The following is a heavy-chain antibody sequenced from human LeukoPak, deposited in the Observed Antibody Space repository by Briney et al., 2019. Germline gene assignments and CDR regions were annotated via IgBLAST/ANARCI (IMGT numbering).Heavy chain of an antibody. J-gene: IGHJ5*02. Sequence: GASVTVSCKASGYTFTSYGISWVRQAPGQGLEWMGWISAYNGNTNYAQKLQGRVTMTTDTSTSTAYMELRSLRSDDTAVYYCARVNIVVVPAAIDRWFDPWGQGTLVTVSS. CDR3: ARVNIVVVPAAIDRWFDP. CDR2: ISAYNGNT. D-gene: IGHD2-2*01. V-gene: IGHV1-18*01. CDR1: GYTFTSYG.